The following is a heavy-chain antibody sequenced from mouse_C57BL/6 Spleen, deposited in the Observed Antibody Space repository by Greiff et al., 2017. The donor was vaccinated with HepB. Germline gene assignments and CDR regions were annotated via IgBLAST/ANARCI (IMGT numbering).Heavy chain of an antibody. Sequence: QVQLKESGAELARPGASVKLSCKASGYTFTSYGISWVKQRTGQGLEWIGEIYPRSGNTYYNEKFKGKATLTADKSSSTAYMGLRSLTSEDSAVYFCARSAIASLYYGDYWGQGTTLTVSS. V-gene: IGHV1-81*01. CDR1: GYTFTSYG. D-gene: IGHD1-2*01. CDR3: ARSAIASLYYGDY. J-gene: IGHJ2*01. CDR2: IYPRSGNT.